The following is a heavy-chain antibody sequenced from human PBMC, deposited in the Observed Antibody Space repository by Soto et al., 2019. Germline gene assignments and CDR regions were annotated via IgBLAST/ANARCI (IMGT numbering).Heavy chain of an antibody. Sequence: EGSSRVSRAADGSILSSYDLERESQAPGKGLEGVAVISYDGSNKYYTDSVKGRFTISRDNSKNTLYLQMNSLTPEDTAVSYSASDTAPVNWFGPWGHLNLVPVSS. CDR2: ISYDGSNK. CDR3: ASDTAPVNWFGP. J-gene: IGHJ5*02. D-gene: IGHD5-18*01. CDR1: GSILSSYD. V-gene: IGHV3-30*14.